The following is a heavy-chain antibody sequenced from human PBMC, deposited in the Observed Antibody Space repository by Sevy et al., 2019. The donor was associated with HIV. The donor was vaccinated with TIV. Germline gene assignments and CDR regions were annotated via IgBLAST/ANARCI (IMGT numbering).Heavy chain of an antibody. CDR1: GFTFSSYW. V-gene: IGHV3-74*01. D-gene: IGHD3-16*01. CDR2: INSDGSST. J-gene: IGHJ3*02. CDR3: VRRTLGGWVLLGPFDI. Sequence: GGSLRLSCAASGFTFSSYWMHWVRQAPGKGLVWVSRINSDGSSTFYADSVKGRFTISRDNAMNTLYLHMNSLRADDTAVYYCVRRTLGGWVLLGPFDIWGHGTMVTVSS.